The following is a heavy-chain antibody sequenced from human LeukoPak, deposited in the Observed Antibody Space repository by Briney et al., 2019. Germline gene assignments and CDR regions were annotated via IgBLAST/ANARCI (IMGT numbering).Heavy chain of an antibody. J-gene: IGHJ4*02. CDR3: ARSPTWYYFDY. CDR2: ICYSGST. V-gene: IGHV4-39*01. Sequence: SETLSLTCTVSGGSISTSSHYWGWIRQPPGKGLEWVGTICYSGSTYYNPSLKSRVTMSVDTSKSQFSLKLNSVTASDTAVYYCARSPTWYYFDYWGQGTLVTVSS. CDR1: GGSISTSSHY. D-gene: IGHD2-8*01.